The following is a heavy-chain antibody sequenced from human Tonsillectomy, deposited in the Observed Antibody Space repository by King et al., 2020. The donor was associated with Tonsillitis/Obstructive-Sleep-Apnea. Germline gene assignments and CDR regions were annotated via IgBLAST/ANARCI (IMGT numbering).Heavy chain of an antibody. J-gene: IGHJ5*02. V-gene: IGHV4-59*01. CDR1: GGSISSYF. D-gene: IGHD6-13*01. Sequence: VQLQESGPGLVKPSETLSLTCTVSGGSISSYFWNWIRQPPGKGLEWIGYIYYSGSTNYNPSLKSRVTISVDTSKNQFSLKLSSVTAAHTAVYYCARVRGIAAAGDWFDPWGQRTLVTVSS. CDR2: IYYSGST. CDR3: ARVRGIAAAGDWFDP.